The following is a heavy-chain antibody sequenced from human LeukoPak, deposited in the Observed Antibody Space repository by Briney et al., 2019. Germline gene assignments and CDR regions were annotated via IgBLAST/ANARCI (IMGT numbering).Heavy chain of an antibody. J-gene: IGHJ3*02. CDR2: IIPIFGTA. D-gene: IGHD6-25*01. CDR1: GGTFSRYA. V-gene: IGHV1-69*01. CDR3: ARSGGPRDAFDI. Sequence: GSSVKVSCKASGGTFSRYAISWVRQAPGQGLEWMGGIIPIFGTANYAQKFQGRVTITADESTSTAYMELSSLRSEDTAVYYCARSGGPRDAFDIWGQGTMVTVSS.